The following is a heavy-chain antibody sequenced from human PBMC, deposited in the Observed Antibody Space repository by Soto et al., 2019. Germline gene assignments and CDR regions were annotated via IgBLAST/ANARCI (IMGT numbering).Heavy chain of an antibody. CDR2: IIPILGIA. J-gene: IGHJ4*02. CDR1: GGTFSSYT. D-gene: IGHD2-15*01. Sequence: QVQLVQSGAEVKKPGSSVKVSCKASGGTFSSYTISWVRQAPGQGLEWMGRIIPILGIANYARKFQGRVTITADKSTSTAYMELSSLRSEDTAVYYCARDEGGGSEDYWGQGTLVTVSS. V-gene: IGHV1-69*08. CDR3: ARDEGGGSEDY.